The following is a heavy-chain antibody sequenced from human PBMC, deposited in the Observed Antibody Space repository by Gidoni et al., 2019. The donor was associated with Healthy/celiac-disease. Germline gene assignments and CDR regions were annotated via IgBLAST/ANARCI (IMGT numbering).Heavy chain of an antibody. D-gene: IGHD3-3*01. CDR3: AHRVNHYDFWSGPPNWFDP. V-gene: IGHV2-5*01. J-gene: IGHJ5*02. Sequence: HITLKESGPTLVKPTQTLTLTCTFSGFSLSTSGVGVGWIRQPPGKSLEWLALIYWNDDKRYSPSLKSRLTITKDTSKNQVVLTMTNMDPVDTATYDCAHRVNHYDFWSGPPNWFDPWGQGTLVTVSS. CDR2: IYWNDDK. CDR1: GFSLSTSGVG.